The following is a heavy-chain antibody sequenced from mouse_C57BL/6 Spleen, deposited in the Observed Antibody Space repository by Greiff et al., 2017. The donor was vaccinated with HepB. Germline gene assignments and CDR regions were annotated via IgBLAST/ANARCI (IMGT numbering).Heavy chain of an antibody. CDR1: GYTFTSYW. D-gene: IGHD2-4*01. V-gene: IGHV1-52*01. Sequence: QVQLQQPGAELVRPGSSVKLSCKASGYTFTSYWMHWVKQRPIQGLEWIGNIDPSDSETHYNQKFKDKATLTVDKSSSTAYMQLSSLTSEDSAVYYCASALYDYDGVDYWGQGTSVTVSS. CDR2: IDPSDSET. J-gene: IGHJ4*01. CDR3: ASALYDYDGVDY.